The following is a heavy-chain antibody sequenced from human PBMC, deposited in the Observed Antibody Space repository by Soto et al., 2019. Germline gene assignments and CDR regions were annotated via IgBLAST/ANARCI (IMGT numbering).Heavy chain of an antibody. J-gene: IGHJ4*02. CDR1: GYTLTELS. CDR2: FDPEDGET. D-gene: IGHD3-22*01. Sequence: ASVKVSCKVSGYTLTELSMHCVRQAPGKGLEWIGGFDPEDGETIYAQKFQGRVTMTEDTSTDTAYMELSSLRSEDTAVYYCATSSITMIVVVTQGSFDYWGQGTLVTVSS. V-gene: IGHV1-24*01. CDR3: ATSSITMIVVVTQGSFDY.